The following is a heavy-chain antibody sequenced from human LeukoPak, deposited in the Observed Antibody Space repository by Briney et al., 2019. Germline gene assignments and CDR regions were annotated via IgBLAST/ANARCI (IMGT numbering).Heavy chain of an antibody. J-gene: IGHJ5*02. D-gene: IGHD1/OR15-1a*01. V-gene: IGHV3-74*01. CDR1: GFNFNTYW. CDR3: VRDRGWNIDL. Sequence: GGSLRLSCVASGFNFNTYWMHWVRQVPGKGLMSVSRIKTDGTYTNYAGSVKGRFTISRDNAKNTLYLQMNSLRVEGAAVYYCVRDRGWNIDLWGQGTLVTVSS. CDR2: IKTDGTYT.